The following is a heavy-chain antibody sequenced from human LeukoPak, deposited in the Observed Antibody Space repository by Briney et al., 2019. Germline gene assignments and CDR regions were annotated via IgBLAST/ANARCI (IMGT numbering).Heavy chain of an antibody. Sequence: PAETLSLTCIVSGYTLSSAHYWGWIRQPPGKGLDWLGTLYHRGNTFYNPSLKGRVSISVDTSKNHFSLNVTSVTPADTAVYFCARRRLYDSGRFDWGQGTLVTVSS. CDR1: GYTLSSAHY. CDR2: LYHRGNT. J-gene: IGHJ4*02. D-gene: IGHD3-10*01. CDR3: ARRRLYDSGRFD. V-gene: IGHV4-38-2*02.